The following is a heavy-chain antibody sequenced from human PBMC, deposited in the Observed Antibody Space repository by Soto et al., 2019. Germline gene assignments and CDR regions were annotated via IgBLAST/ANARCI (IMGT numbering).Heavy chain of an antibody. V-gene: IGHV4-4*07. Sequence: KASETLSLTCTVSGGSISSYYWSWIRQPAGKGLEWIGRIYTSGSTNYNPSLKSRVTMSVDTSKNQFSLKLSSVTAADTAVYYCAREGVATIPRVYYYGMDVWGQGTTVTVSS. D-gene: IGHD5-12*01. J-gene: IGHJ6*02. CDR3: AREGVATIPRVYYYGMDV. CDR2: IYTSGST. CDR1: GGSISSYY.